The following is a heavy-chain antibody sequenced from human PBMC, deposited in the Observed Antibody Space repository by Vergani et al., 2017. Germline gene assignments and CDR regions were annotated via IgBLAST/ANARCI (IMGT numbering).Heavy chain of an antibody. V-gene: IGHV3-9*01. Sequence: EVQLVESGGGLVQPGRSLRLSCAASGFTFDDYAMHWVRQAPGKGLEWVSGISWNSGSIGYADSVKGRFTISRDNAKNSLYLQMNSLRAEDTALYYCVREFSSGWREFDSWGRGTLVTVSS. CDR2: ISWNSGSI. J-gene: IGHJ4*02. CDR1: GFTFDDYA. D-gene: IGHD6-19*01. CDR3: VREFSSGWREFDS.